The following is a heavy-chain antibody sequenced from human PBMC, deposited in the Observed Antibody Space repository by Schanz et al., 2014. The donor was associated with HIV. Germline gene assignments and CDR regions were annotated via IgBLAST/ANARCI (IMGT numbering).Heavy chain of an antibody. CDR3: ANEEVPNDY. CDR2: ISISGETT. J-gene: IGHJ4*02. CDR1: GFTFSSYA. V-gene: IGHV3-23*01. Sequence: EVEMSESGGGLVQPGGSLRLSCAVSGFTFSSYAMTWVRQAPGKGLEWVSGISISGETTYYADSVKGRFTISRDNSKNTLYLQMSSLRVEDTAVYYCANEEVPNDYWGQGTLVTVSS.